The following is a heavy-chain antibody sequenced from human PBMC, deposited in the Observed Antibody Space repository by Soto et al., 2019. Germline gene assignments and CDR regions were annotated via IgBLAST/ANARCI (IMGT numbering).Heavy chain of an antibody. CDR3: AKVPSITMIVVVPYYFDY. D-gene: IGHD3-22*01. V-gene: IGHV3-23*01. CDR2: ISGSGGST. CDR1: GFTFSSYA. Sequence: GGSLRLSCAASGFTFSSYAMSWVRQAPGKGLEWVSAISGSGGSTYYADSVKGRFTISRDNSKNTLYLQMNSLRAEDTAVYYCAKVPSITMIVVVPYYFDYWGQGTLVTVSS. J-gene: IGHJ4*02.